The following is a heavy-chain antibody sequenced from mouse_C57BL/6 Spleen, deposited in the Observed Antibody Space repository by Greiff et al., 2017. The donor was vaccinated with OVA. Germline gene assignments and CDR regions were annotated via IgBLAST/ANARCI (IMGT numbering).Heavy chain of an antibody. D-gene: IGHD1-1*01. V-gene: IGHV8-12*01. CDR3: ARTGYYGVFAY. CDR1: GFSLSTSGMG. J-gene: IGHJ3*01. CDR2: IYWDDDK. Sequence: QVTLKESGPGILQSSQTLSLTCSFSGFSLSTSGMGVSWIRQPSGKGLEWLAHIYWDDDKRYNPSLKSRLTISKDTSRNQVFLKITSVDTADTATYYCARTGYYGVFAYWGQGTLVTVSA.